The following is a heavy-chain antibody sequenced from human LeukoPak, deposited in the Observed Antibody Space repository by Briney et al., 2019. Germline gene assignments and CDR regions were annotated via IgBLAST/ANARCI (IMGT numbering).Heavy chain of an antibody. J-gene: IGHJ4*02. CDR2: IRYDGSNK. CDR1: GFTFSSNG. CDR3: AKVLRVVVAATYYFDY. V-gene: IGHV3-30*02. Sequence: GGSLRLSCAASGFTFSSNGMHWVRQAPGKGLEWVAFIRYDGSNKYYADSVKGRFTISRDNSKNTLYLQMNSLRAEDTAVYYCAKVLRVVVAATYYFDYWGQGTLVTVSS. D-gene: IGHD2-15*01.